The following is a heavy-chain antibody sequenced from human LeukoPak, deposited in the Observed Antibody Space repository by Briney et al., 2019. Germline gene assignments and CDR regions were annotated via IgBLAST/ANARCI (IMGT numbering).Heavy chain of an antibody. CDR3: ARGKRQHIVVVPAARVDAFDI. CDR1: GGSISSYY. J-gene: IGHJ3*02. CDR2: IYYSGST. V-gene: IGHV4-59*01. D-gene: IGHD2-2*01. Sequence: SETLSLTCTVSGGSISSYYWSWIRQPAGKGLEWIGYIYYSGSTNYNPSLKSRVTISVDTSKNQFSLKLSSVTAADTAVYYCARGKRQHIVVVPAARVDAFDIWGQGTMVTVSS.